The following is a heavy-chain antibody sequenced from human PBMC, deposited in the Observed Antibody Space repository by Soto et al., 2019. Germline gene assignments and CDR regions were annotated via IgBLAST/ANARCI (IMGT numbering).Heavy chain of an antibody. CDR2: ISDDSSYI. J-gene: IGHJ1*01. CDR1: GFMFSVYT. D-gene: IGHD3-16*01. V-gene: IGHV3-21*06. CDR3: ATPYYFNH. Sequence: PGGSLRLSCAASGFMFSVYTMNWVRQAPGKGLEWLSSISDDSSYIDYADSLRGRFTVSRDNARNSLYLQIDSLGVEDTAVYYCATPYYFNHWGPGTLVTVSS.